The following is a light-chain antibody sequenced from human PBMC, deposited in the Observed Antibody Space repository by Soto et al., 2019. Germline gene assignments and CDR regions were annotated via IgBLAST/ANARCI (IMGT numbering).Light chain of an antibody. CDR1: QRIDTW. J-gene: IGKJ1*01. Sequence: DIQMTQSPSILSASVGHRVTITCRASQRIDTWLAWYQQKPGTAPKLLIYKATTLQSGVPSRFSGSGSGTEFTLAISSLEPDDFATYYCQQYETFSPWTFGQGTKVEVK. V-gene: IGKV1-5*03. CDR2: KAT. CDR3: QQYETFSPWT.